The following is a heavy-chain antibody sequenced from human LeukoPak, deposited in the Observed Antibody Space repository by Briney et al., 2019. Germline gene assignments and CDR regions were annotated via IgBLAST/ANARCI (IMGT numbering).Heavy chain of an antibody. J-gene: IGHJ6*02. Sequence: PGGSLRLSCAAPGFTFSSYGMHWVRQAPGKGLEWVAVIWYDGSNKYYADSVKGRFTISRDNSKNTLYLQMNSLRAEDTAVYYCARVRWEQWLVQNGMDVWGQGTTVTVSS. CDR1: GFTFSSYG. V-gene: IGHV3-33*01. CDR2: IWYDGSNK. D-gene: IGHD6-19*01. CDR3: ARVRWEQWLVQNGMDV.